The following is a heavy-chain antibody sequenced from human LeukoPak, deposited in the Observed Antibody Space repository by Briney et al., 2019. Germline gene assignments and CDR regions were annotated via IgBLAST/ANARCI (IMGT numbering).Heavy chain of an antibody. Sequence: SETLSLTCTVSGGSISSYYWSWIRQPAGKGLEWIGRIYTSVSTNYNPSLKSRVTMSVDTSKNQFSLKLSPVTAADTAVYYCARDCSGGTCYSYFDYWGQGTLVTVSS. D-gene: IGHD2-15*01. V-gene: IGHV4-4*07. CDR2: IYTSVST. CDR1: GGSISSYY. J-gene: IGHJ4*02. CDR3: ARDCSGGTCYSYFDY.